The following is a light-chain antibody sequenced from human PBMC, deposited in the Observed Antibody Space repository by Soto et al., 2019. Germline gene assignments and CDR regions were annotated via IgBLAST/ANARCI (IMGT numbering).Light chain of an antibody. CDR2: DAS. CDR1: QSVSSY. J-gene: IGKJ1*01. CDR3: QQYNNWPTWE. Sequence: EIVLTQSPASLSLSPGERATLSCRASQSVSSYLAWYQHKPGQAPRLLIYDASNSATGIPARFSGSGSGTEFTLTISSLQSEDFAVYYCQQYNNWPTWEFGQGTKVDIK. V-gene: IGKV3-11*01.